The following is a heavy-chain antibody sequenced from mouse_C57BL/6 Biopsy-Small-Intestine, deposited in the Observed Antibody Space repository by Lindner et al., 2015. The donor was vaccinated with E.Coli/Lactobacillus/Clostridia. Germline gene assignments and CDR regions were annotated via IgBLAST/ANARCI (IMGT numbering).Heavy chain of an antibody. V-gene: IGHV14-2*01. Sequence: VQLQESGAELVKPGASVKLSCTASGFNIKDYYMHWVKQRTEQGLEWIGRIDPEDGESKYAPKFQDKATITADTSSNTAYLQLSSLTSEDTAVYYCAPGFDFWGQGTTLTVSS. CDR1: GFNIKDYY. CDR2: IDPEDGES. J-gene: IGHJ2*01. CDR3: APGFDF.